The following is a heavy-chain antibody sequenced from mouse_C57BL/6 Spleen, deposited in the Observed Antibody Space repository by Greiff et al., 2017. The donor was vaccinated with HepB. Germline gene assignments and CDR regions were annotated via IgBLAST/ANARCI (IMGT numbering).Heavy chain of an antibody. CDR1: GYTFTSYW. V-gene: IGHV1-50*01. CDR3: ARRRYSNYYFDY. D-gene: IGHD2-5*01. Sequence: QVQLQQPGAELVKPGASVKLSCKASGYTFTSYWMQWVKQRPGQGLEWIGEIDPSDSYTNYNQKFKGKATLTVDTSSSTAYMQLSSLTSEDSAVYYCARRRYSNYYFDYWGQGTTLTVSS. CDR2: IDPSDSYT. J-gene: IGHJ2*01.